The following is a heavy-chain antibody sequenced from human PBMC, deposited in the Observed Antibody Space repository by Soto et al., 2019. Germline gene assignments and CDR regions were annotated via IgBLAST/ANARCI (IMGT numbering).Heavy chain of an antibody. CDR2: IYYNGNT. CDR1: GDSISSDDYY. J-gene: IGHJ5*02. D-gene: IGHD5-18*01. CDR3: ARASVETAMADWFDP. V-gene: IGHV4-30-4*01. Sequence: PSETLSLTCTVSGDSISSDDYYWSWIRQPPGKGLEWIGYIYYNGNTYYNPSLQSRVTISVDTSKNQFSLKLSSVTAADTAVYYCARASVETAMADWFDPWGQGTLVTVS.